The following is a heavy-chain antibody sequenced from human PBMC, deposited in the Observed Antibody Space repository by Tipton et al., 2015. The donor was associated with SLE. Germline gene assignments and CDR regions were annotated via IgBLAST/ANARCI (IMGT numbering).Heavy chain of an antibody. J-gene: IGHJ4*02. CDR1: RYIFTGHS. CDR3: VRLGNYGALDY. CDR2: NNPNCGGT. Sequence: QVQLVQSGAEVKKPGASVKVSCKASRYIFTGHSMHWVRQAPGQGLEWMGWNNPNCGGTNYAEKFQGRVTMTRDTSISSGYMELSRLRSDDTAVYYCVRLGNYGALDYWGQGTLVTVSS. V-gene: IGHV1-2*02. D-gene: IGHD4/OR15-4a*01.